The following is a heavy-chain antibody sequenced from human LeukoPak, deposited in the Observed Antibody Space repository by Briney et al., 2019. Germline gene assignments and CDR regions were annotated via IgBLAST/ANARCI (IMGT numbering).Heavy chain of an antibody. J-gene: IGHJ4*02. CDR2: INHSGST. CDR1: GGSFSGYY. CDR3: ARAKRQWLVRSMFDY. Sequence: TSETLSLTCVDCGGSFSGYYWSWIRQSPGEGPEWIGEINHSGSTNYNPSLKGRVTISVDTSKNQFSLKLSSVTAADTAVYYCARAKRQWLVRSMFDYWGQGTLVTVSS. D-gene: IGHD6-19*01. V-gene: IGHV4-34*01.